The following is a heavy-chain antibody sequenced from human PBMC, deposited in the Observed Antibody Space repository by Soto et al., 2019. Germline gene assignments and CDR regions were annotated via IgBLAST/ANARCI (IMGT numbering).Heavy chain of an antibody. D-gene: IGHD6-19*01. CDR2: ISGSGGST. J-gene: IGHJ6*03. V-gene: IGHV3-23*01. CDR3: AKDHGWSGYYYYYYMDV. Sequence: EVQLLESGGGLVQPGGSLRLSCAASGFTFSSYAMSWVRQAPGKGLEWVSAISGSGGSTYYADSVKGRFTISRDNSKNTLYLKMNSLRAEDTAVYYCAKDHGWSGYYYYYYMDVWGKGTTVTVSS. CDR1: GFTFSSYA.